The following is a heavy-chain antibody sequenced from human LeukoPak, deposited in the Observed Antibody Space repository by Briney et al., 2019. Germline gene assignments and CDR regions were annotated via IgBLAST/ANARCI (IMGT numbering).Heavy chain of an antibody. CDR3: TRESGSYHGNDY. V-gene: IGHV1-2*06. J-gene: IGHJ4*02. D-gene: IGHD1-26*01. CDR1: GYTFTGYY. Sequence: ASVKVSCKASGYTFTGYYMHWVRQAPGQGLEWMGRINPNNGATNYAQKLQGRVTITGDTSISTAYMELSSLRSDDTAVYYCTRESGSYHGNDYWGQGTLVTVSS. CDR2: INPNNGAT.